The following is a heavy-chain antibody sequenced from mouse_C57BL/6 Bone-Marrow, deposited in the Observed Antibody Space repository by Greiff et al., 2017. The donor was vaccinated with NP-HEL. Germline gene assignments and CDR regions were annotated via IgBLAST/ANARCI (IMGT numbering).Heavy chain of an antibody. Sequence: VQLKESGGGLVQPKGSLKLSCAASGFTFNTYAMHWVRQAPGKGLEWVARIRSKSSNYATYYADSVKDRFTISRDDSQSMLYLQMNNLKTEDTAMYYCVREDYYGSSPWFAYWGQGTLVTVSA. V-gene: IGHV10-3*01. CDR2: IRSKSSNYAT. CDR1: GFTFNTYA. CDR3: VREDYYGSSPWFAY. J-gene: IGHJ3*01. D-gene: IGHD1-1*01.